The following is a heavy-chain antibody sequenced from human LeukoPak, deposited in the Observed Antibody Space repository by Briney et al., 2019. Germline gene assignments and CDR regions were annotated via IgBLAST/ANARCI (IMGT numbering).Heavy chain of an antibody. D-gene: IGHD6-19*01. CDR1: GYTLTELS. V-gene: IGHV1-24*01. J-gene: IGHJ6*02. CDR3: ATRGAGTYYYYYGMDV. CDR2: FDPEDGET. Sequence: GASVKVSCKVSGYTLTELSMHWVRQAPGKGLEWMGGFDPEDGETIYAQKFQGRVTMTEDTSTDTAYMELSSLRSEDTAVYYCATRGAGTYYYYYGMDVWGQGTTVTVSS.